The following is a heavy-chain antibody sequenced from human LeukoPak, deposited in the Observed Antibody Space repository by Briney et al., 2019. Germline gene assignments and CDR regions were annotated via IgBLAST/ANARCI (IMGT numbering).Heavy chain of an antibody. CDR2: IYPSDSDT. CDR3: ARGGDYGYDRIDY. V-gene: IGHV5-51*01. CDR1: GYSFTNYW. D-gene: IGHD5-12*01. J-gene: IGHJ4*02. Sequence: KCGESLKISCKASGYSFTNYWIGWVRQMPGKGLEWMGIIYPSDSDTRYSPSLQGQVTISADKSINTVYLQWSSVKASDSAIYYCARGGDYGYDRIDYWGQGTQVTVSS.